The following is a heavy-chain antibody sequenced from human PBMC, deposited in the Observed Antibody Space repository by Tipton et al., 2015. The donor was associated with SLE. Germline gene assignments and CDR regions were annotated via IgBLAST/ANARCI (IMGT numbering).Heavy chain of an antibody. CDR3: ATRTLSDWDLDY. CDR1: GGSISDNH. CDR2: MYTSGST. D-gene: IGHD3-9*01. Sequence: TLSLTCTVSGGSISDNHWSWIRQPAGKGLEWIGHMYTSGSTNYNPSLKSRVTISVDTPKNQYSLKLSAVTAADTAVYYCATRTLSDWDLDYWGQGTLVTVSS. V-gene: IGHV4-4*08. J-gene: IGHJ4*02.